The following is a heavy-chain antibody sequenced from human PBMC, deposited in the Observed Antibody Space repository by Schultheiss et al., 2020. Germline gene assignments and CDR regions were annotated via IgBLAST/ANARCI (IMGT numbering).Heavy chain of an antibody. D-gene: IGHD3-10*01. Sequence: ASVKVSCKASDYTFSSYGIRWVRQAPGQGLEWMGWISAYNGNTNYAQKLQGRVTMTTDTSTNTAYMELRSLRSDDTAVYYCARGSLAFPYYYGSGNYPPPEYWGQGTLVTVSS. V-gene: IGHV1-18*01. J-gene: IGHJ4*02. CDR2: ISAYNGNT. CDR3: ARGSLAFPYYYGSGNYPPPEY. CDR1: DYTFSSYG.